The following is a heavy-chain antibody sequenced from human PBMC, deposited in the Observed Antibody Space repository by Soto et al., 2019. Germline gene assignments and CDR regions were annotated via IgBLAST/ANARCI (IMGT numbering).Heavy chain of an antibody. V-gene: IGHV3-23*01. Sequence: PGGSLRLSCAASGFTFSSYAMSWVRQAPGKGLEWVSAISGSGGSTYYADSVKGRFTISRDNSRNTLYLQMNSLRAEDTAVYYCAKATFELYYFDYWGQGTLVTVSS. D-gene: IGHD1-7*01. CDR2: ISGSGGST. J-gene: IGHJ4*02. CDR3: AKATFELYYFDY. CDR1: GFTFSSYA.